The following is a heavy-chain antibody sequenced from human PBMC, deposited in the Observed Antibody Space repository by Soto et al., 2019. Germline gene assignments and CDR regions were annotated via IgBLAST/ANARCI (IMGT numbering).Heavy chain of an antibody. CDR2: INAGNGNT. Sequence: GASVKVSCKTSGYTFTSYAVHWVRQAPGQRLEWMGWINAGNGNTKYSQKFQGRVTITRDTSASTAYMELSSLVSEDTAVYYCATAYSGSSPPTDPWGQGTLVTVSS. V-gene: IGHV1-3*01. D-gene: IGHD6-6*01. J-gene: IGHJ5*02. CDR3: ATAYSGSSPPTDP. CDR1: GYTFTSYA.